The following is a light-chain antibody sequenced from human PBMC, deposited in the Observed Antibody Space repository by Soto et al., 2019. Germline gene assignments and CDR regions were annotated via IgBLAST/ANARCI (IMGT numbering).Light chain of an antibody. CDR1: SGDVGAYNY. CDR2: DVS. J-gene: IGLJ2*01. V-gene: IGLV2-14*03. Sequence: QSVLTQPASVSGSPGQSITISCTGTSGDVGAYNYVSWYQHHPGKAPKLMIYDVSNRPSGVSNRFSGSKSGNTASLTISGLQAEDEADYYCTSYTSTSTHVVFGGGTKVTVL. CDR3: TSYTSTSTHVV.